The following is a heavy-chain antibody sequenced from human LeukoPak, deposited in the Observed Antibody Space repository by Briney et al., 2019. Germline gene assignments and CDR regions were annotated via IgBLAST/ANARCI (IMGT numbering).Heavy chain of an antibody. V-gene: IGHV4-59*01. Sequence: PSETLSLTCTVSGGSISSYYWSWIRQPPGKGLEWIGYIYYSGSTNYNPSLKSRVTISVDTSKNQFSLKLSSVTAADTAAYYCARVPRVVVPAAMSWYFDLWGRGTLVTVSS. CDR2: IYYSGST. J-gene: IGHJ2*01. D-gene: IGHD2-2*01. CDR3: ARVPRVVVPAAMSWYFDL. CDR1: GGSISSYY.